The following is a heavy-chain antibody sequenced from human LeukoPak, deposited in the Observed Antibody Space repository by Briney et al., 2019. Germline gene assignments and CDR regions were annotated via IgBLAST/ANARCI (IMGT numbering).Heavy chain of an antibody. Sequence: SETLSLTCTVSGGSISSSSYYWGWIRQPPGKGLEWIGSIYYSGSTYYNPSLKSRVTISVDTSKNQFSLKLSSVTAADTAVYYCAEVVPAAMGSYYFDYWGQGTLVTVSS. CDR3: AEVVPAAMGSYYFDY. V-gene: IGHV4-39*07. CDR1: GGSISSSSYY. J-gene: IGHJ4*02. D-gene: IGHD2-2*01. CDR2: IYYSGST.